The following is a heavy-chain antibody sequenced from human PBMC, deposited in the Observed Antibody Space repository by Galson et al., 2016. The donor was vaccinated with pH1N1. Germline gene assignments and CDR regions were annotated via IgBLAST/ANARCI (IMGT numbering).Heavy chain of an antibody. D-gene: IGHD1-26*01. CDR3: AKVRLEWELGGGWFDP. CDR1: TFSNYA. CDR2: ISGGDGST. Sequence: TFSNYAMSWVRQAPGKGLEWVSTISGGDGSTYYADSVKGRFTISRDNSKNTLYLQMNSLRAEDTAIYYCAKVRLEWELGGGWFDPWGQGTLVTVSS. J-gene: IGHJ5*02. V-gene: IGHV3-23*01.